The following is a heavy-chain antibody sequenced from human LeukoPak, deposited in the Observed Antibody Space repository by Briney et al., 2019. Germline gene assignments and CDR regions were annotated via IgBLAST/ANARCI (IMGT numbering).Heavy chain of an antibody. V-gene: IGHV4-31*03. J-gene: IGHJ5*02. D-gene: IGHD3-10*01. Sequence: PSETLSLTCTVSGGSISSSSYCWGWIRQHPGKGLEWIGYIYYSGSTYYNPSLKSRVTISVDTSKNQFSLKLSSVTAADTAVYYCARVIGAYRFGEPSNWFDPWGQGTLVTVSS. CDR1: GGSISSSSYC. CDR2: IYYSGST. CDR3: ARVIGAYRFGEPSNWFDP.